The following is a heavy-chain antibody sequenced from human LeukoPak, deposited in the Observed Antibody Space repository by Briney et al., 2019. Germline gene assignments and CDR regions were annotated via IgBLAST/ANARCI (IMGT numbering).Heavy chain of an antibody. CDR2: IYHSGST. CDR1: GGSISSGGYS. CDR3: AREAKTDAFDI. J-gene: IGHJ3*02. Sequence: SETLSLTCAVSGGSISSGGYSWSWIRQPPGKGLEWIGYIYHSGSTYYNPSLKSRVTISVDRSKNQFSLKLSSVTAADTAVYYRAREAKTDAFDIWGQGTMVTVSS. V-gene: IGHV4-30-2*01.